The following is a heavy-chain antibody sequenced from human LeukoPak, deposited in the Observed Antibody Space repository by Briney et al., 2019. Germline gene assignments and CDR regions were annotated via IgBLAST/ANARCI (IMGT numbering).Heavy chain of an antibody. J-gene: IGHJ4*02. CDR2: ISYDGSKK. CDR3: ARERTMIVGAIRGAFDY. D-gene: IGHD1-26*01. V-gene: IGHV3-30-3*01. Sequence: GRSLRLSCAASGFTFSSYAMHWVRQAPGKGLEWVAVISYDGSKKYYADSVKGRFTISRDNSKNTLYLQMNSLRAEDTAVYYCARERTMIVGAIRGAFDYWGQGTLVTVSS. CDR1: GFTFSSYA.